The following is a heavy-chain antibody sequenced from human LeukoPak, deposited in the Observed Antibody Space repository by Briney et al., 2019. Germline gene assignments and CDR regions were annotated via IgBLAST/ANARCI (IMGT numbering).Heavy chain of an antibody. CDR3: AKGVRGVIRDAFDI. J-gene: IGHJ3*02. Sequence: PGGSLRLSRAASEFTSRTYAMSWVRQAPGKGLEWVSGISGGGGSTNYADSVKGRFTISRDDSKNTLYLQMNSLRAEDTAVYYCAKGVRGVIRDAFDIWGQGTGDSVSS. D-gene: IGHD3-10*01. CDR2: ISGGGGST. V-gene: IGHV3-23*01. CDR1: EFTSRTYA.